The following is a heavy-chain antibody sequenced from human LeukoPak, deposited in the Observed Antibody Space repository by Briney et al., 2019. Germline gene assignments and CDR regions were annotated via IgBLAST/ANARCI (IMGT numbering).Heavy chain of an antibody. CDR1: GGSFSGYY. CDR2: MNHIGST. Sequence: PSESLSLTCAVYGGSFSGYYWSFIRQPPGKGLEWIGEMNHIGSTKYNPSLKSRVAISVDTSNNQFSLKLSSVTAADTAVYYCARGSNYYDSGKGWFDPWGQGTLVTVSS. V-gene: IGHV4-34*01. J-gene: IGHJ5*02. CDR3: ARGSNYYDSGKGWFDP. D-gene: IGHD3-10*01.